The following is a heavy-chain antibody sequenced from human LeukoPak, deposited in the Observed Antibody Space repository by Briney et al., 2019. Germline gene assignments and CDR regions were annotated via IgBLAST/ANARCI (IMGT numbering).Heavy chain of an antibody. J-gene: IGHJ5*02. CDR1: GGSISSSSYY. CDR3: ARHHSEGGSGYSRFDP. V-gene: IGHV4-39*01. Sequence: SETLSLTCTVSGGSISSSSYYWGWIRQPPGKGLEWIGSIYYSGSTYYNPPLKSRVTISVDTSKNQFSLKLSSVTAADTAVYYCARHHSEGGSGYSRFDPWGQGTLVTVSS. CDR2: IYYSGST. D-gene: IGHD3-3*01.